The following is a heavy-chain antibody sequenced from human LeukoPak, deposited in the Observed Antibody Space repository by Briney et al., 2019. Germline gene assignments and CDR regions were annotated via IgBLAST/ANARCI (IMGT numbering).Heavy chain of an antibody. CDR3: ARDRSYGDYPDY. V-gene: IGHV3-21*01. Sequence: GGSLRLSCAASGFTFSSYTMHWIRQAPGKGLEWVSSISGSNSYIFYADSVKGRFTVSRDNAKDSLYLQMNSLRAEDTAVYYCARDRSYGDYPDYWGQGTLVTVSS. J-gene: IGHJ4*02. CDR2: ISGSNSYI. CDR1: GFTFSSYT. D-gene: IGHD4-17*01.